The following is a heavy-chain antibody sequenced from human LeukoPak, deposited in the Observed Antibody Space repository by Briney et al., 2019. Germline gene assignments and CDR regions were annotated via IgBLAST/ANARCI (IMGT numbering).Heavy chain of an antibody. CDR2: IYYSGST. J-gene: IGHJ5*02. Sequence: SETLSLTCTVSGGSISSYYWSWIRQPPGKGLEWIGYIYYSGSTNYNPSLKSRVTISVDTSKNQFSLKLSSVTAADTAVHYCARYGSGSYRLFDPWGQGTLVTVSS. V-gene: IGHV4-59*01. CDR3: ARYGSGSYRLFDP. D-gene: IGHD3-10*01. CDR1: GGSISSYY.